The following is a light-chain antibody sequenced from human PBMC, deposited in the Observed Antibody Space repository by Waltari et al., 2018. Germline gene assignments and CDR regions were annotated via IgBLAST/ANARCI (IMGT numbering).Light chain of an antibody. Sequence: EILMTQSPAPLSVSPGERATLSCRASQTVSNNLAWYQQKPGQAPRLLIYGASNRATGIPARFSGSGSGTEFTLTISSLQSEDFAVYYCQHYNNWPPLFTFGPGTKVDIK. CDR2: GAS. CDR1: QTVSNN. CDR3: QHYNNWPPLFT. J-gene: IGKJ3*01. V-gene: IGKV3-15*01.